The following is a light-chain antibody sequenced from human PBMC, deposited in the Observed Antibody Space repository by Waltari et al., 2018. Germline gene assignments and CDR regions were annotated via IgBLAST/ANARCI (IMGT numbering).Light chain of an antibody. CDR1: QSISIY. J-gene: IGKJ2*01. Sequence: DIQMTQSPSSLSASVGDRVTITCRAIQSISIYVNWYQQKPGKAPNLLIYAASSLQSGVPSRFSGSGSGTDFSLTISSLQPGDFATYYCQQSFTTPQNTFGQGTRLEIK. CDR2: AAS. CDR3: QQSFTTPQNT. V-gene: IGKV1-39*01.